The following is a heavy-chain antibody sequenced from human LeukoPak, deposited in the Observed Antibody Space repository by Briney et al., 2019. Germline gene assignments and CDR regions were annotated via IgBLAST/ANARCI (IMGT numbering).Heavy chain of an antibody. CDR1: GFTFSSYS. CDR2: ISSSSSTI. D-gene: IGHD1-26*01. CDR3: ARDEWELRERFFDY. J-gene: IGHJ4*02. Sequence: GGSLRLSCAASGFTFSSYSMNWVRQAPGKGLEWVSYISSSSSTINYADSVKGRFTISRDNAKNSLYLQMNSLRAEDTAVYYCARDEWELRERFFDYWGQGTLVTVSS. V-gene: IGHV3-48*01.